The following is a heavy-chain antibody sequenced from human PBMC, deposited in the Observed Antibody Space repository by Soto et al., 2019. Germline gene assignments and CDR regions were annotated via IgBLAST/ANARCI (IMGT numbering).Heavy chain of an antibody. Sequence: QVQLVQSGAEVKKPGSSVKVSCKASGGTFSSYAISWVRQSPGQGLEWMGGIIPIFGTANYAQKFQGRVTITADESRSTAYMELSSLRSEDTAVYYCARDIVVVPAAIRAPYYYYGMDVWGQGTTVTVSS. D-gene: IGHD2-2*02. V-gene: IGHV1-69*01. CDR2: IIPIFGTA. CDR1: GGTFSSYA. J-gene: IGHJ6*02. CDR3: ARDIVVVPAAIRAPYYYYGMDV.